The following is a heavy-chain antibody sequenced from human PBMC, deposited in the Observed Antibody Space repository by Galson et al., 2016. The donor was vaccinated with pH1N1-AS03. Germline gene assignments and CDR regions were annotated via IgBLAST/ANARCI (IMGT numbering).Heavy chain of an antibody. CDR2: INADNTDT. Sequence: SVKVSCKASGYTFTNYAVHWVRQAPGQRLEWMGWINADNTDTKYSQKFQDRVTITRDTFANTAYMELSSLRSEDTAVYYCARTNYYHSSGDYWGQGPLVTVSS. V-gene: IGHV1-3*01. CDR1: GYTFTNYA. J-gene: IGHJ4*02. D-gene: IGHD3-22*01. CDR3: ARTNYYHSSGDY.